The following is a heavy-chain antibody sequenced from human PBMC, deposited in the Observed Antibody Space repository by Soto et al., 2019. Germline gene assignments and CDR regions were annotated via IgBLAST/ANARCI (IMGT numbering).Heavy chain of an antibody. CDR2: IKQDGSEK. CDR3: ARDSGVVVAATNYYYYGMDV. V-gene: IGHV3-7*03. D-gene: IGHD2-15*01. CDR1: GFTFSSYW. Sequence: EVQLVESGGGLVQPGGSLRLSCAASGFTFSSYWMSWVRQAPGKGLEGVANIKQDGSEKYYVDSVKGRFTISRDNAKNSLYLQMNSLRAEDTAVYYCARDSGVVVAATNYYYYGMDVWGQGTTVTVSS. J-gene: IGHJ6*02.